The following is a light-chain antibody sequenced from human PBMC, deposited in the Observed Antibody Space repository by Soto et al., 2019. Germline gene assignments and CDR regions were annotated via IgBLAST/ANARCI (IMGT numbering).Light chain of an antibody. V-gene: IGKV1-5*03. CDR3: QQYNSYSRT. CDR1: QSISSW. CDR2: KAS. J-gene: IGKJ1*01. Sequence: DIQMTQSPSTLSASVGDRVTITCRASQSISSWLAWYRQKPGKAPKLLIYKASSLESGVPSRFSGSGSGTEFTLTISSLQPDDFATYYCQQYNSYSRTFCQGTXV.